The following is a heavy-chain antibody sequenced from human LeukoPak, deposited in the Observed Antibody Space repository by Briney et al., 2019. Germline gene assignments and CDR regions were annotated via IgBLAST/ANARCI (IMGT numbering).Heavy chain of an antibody. CDR3: ARAYYDSSGYYWTDAFDI. V-gene: IGHV4-39*07. CDR1: GGSISSSYY. CDR2: IYYSGST. J-gene: IGHJ3*02. Sequence: SETLSLTCTVSGGSISSSYYWGWIRQPPGKGLEWIGSIYYSGSTYYIPSLKSRVTISVDTSKNQFSLKLSSVTAADTAVYYCARAYYDSSGYYWTDAFDIWGQGTMVTVSS. D-gene: IGHD3-22*01.